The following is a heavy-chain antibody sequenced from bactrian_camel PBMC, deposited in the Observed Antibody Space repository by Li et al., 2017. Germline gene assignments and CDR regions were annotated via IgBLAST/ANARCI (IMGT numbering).Heavy chain of an antibody. V-gene: IGHV3S53*01. CDR3: AADLRRCSISWYRRQEYNS. D-gene: IGHD6*01. Sequence: HVQLVESGGGSVQAGGSLRLACTTFGFTFDDTDMGWYSQTPGNDCTLVSAITGDGRTNYAASVKGRFTISQEISNYTLNLQMNNLKPEDTGIYYCAADLRRCSISWYRRQEYNSWGQGTQVTVS. CDR1: GFTFDDTD. CDR2: ITGDGRT. J-gene: IGHJ4*01.